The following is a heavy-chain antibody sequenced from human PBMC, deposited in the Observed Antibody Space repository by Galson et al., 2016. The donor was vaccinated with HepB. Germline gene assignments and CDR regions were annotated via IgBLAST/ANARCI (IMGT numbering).Heavy chain of an antibody. D-gene: IGHD1-7*01. CDR2: IHYGGTT. J-gene: IGHJ4*02. V-gene: IGHV4-39*01. Sequence: EPLSLTCTVSGDSIRSNYYWGWIRQPPGQGLEWIGSIHYGGTTQYNPSLKSLVTMTVDTSKNQFSLNLGSVTAADTAFYYCATHKTGPTGSPFDYWGQGALVTVSS. CDR1: GDSIRSNYY. CDR3: ATHKTGPTGSPFDY.